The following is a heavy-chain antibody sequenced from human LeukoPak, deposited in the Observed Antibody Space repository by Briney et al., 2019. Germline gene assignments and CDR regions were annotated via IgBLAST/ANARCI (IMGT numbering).Heavy chain of an antibody. Sequence: ASVKVSCKASGYTFTNYGISWLRQAPGQGLEWVGWISAYNGNIDYTQKVQGRVTMTTDTSTRTAYMELRSLRSDDTAVYYCARVSGLGNYDSSGYYDYWGQGTLVTVSS. D-gene: IGHD3-22*01. J-gene: IGHJ4*02. CDR3: ARVSGLGNYDSSGYYDY. CDR2: ISAYNGNI. V-gene: IGHV1-18*01. CDR1: GYTFTNYG.